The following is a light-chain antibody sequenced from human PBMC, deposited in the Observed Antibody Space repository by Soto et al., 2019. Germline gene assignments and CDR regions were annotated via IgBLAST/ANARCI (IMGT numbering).Light chain of an antibody. CDR3: RQCRISPRT. Sequence: EIVLTQSPGTLSLSPGERATLSCRASQSVSSSYLAWYQQKPGQAPRLLIYGASSRATGIPDRFSGSGSGTDFTLTISRLVPEDLAVYYCRQCRISPRTFGQGNKV. V-gene: IGKV3-20*01. J-gene: IGKJ1*01. CDR1: QSVSSSY. CDR2: GAS.